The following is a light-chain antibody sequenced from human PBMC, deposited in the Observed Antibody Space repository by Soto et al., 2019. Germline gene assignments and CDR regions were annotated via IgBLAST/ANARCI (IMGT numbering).Light chain of an antibody. CDR2: DAI. CDR3: QQYDTWPLT. J-gene: IGKJ4*01. Sequence: DKLMSQSSATLSVSPGERVTLSVRASQNIYNDMSWFLQKPGQTPRLLIYDAIIRAPGVPARFSGSWSGTEFTLTINSLQSEDFAVYYCQQYDTWPLTFGGGTKVDIK. V-gene: IGKV3-15*01. CDR1: QNIYND.